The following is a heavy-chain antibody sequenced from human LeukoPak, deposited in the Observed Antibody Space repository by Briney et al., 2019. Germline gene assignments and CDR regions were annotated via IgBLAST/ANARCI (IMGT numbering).Heavy chain of an antibody. D-gene: IGHD2-15*01. Sequence: GASVKVSCKASGYTFTSYYMHWVRQAPGQGLEWMGIINPSGGSTSYAQKFQGRVTMTRDMSTSTVYMELSSLRSEDTAVYYCARGAIVVVVAATNWFDPWGQGTLVTVSS. V-gene: IGHV1-46*01. CDR3: ARGAIVVVVAATNWFDP. CDR2: INPSGGST. J-gene: IGHJ5*02. CDR1: GYTFTSYY.